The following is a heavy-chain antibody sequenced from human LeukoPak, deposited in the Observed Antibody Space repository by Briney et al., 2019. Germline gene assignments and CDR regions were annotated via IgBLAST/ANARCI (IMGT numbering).Heavy chain of an antibody. CDR3: ARGYGDFFDY. J-gene: IGHJ4*02. Sequence: ASVKVSCKASVYIFTSYDINWVRQATGQGLEWMGWRNPNSGNTGYAQKFQGRVTMTRNTSISTAYMELSSLRSEDTAVYYCARGYGDFFDYWGQGTLVTVSS. V-gene: IGHV1-8*01. CDR2: RNPNSGNT. D-gene: IGHD4-17*01. CDR1: VYIFTSYD.